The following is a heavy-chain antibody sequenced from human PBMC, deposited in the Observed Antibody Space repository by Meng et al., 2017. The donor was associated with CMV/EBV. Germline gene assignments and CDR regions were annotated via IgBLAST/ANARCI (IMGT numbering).Heavy chain of an antibody. Sequence: GSLRLSCTVSGYSISSGYYWGWIRQPPGKGLEWIGSIYHSGSTYYNPSLKSRVTISVDTSKNQFSLKLSSVTAADTAVYYCARVVVVVAAARRYYFDYWGQGTLVTVSS. CDR1: GYSISSGYY. CDR2: IYHSGST. D-gene: IGHD2-15*01. V-gene: IGHV4-38-2*02. J-gene: IGHJ4*02. CDR3: ARVVVVVAAARRYYFDY.